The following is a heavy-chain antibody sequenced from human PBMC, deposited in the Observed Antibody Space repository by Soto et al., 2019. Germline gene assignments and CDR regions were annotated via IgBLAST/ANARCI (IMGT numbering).Heavy chain of an antibody. CDR2: ISSSSSTI. V-gene: IGHV3-48*02. J-gene: IGHJ5*02. CDR3: AREAAALKQFDP. D-gene: IGHD2-2*01. Sequence: EVQLVESGGGLVQPGGSLRLSCAASGFTFSSYSMNWVRQAPGKGLEWVSYISSSSSTIYYADSVKGRFTISRDNAKNPQHLQMNSLRDENTAVYCGAREAAALKQFDPWGQGTLVTVSS. CDR1: GFTFSSYS.